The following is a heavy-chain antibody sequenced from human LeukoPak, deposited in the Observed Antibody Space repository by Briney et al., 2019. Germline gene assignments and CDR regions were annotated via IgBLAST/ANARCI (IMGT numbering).Heavy chain of an antibody. V-gene: IGHV4-39*01. CDR2: IHYSGST. Sequence: SETLSLTCTVSGGSISSSSYYWGWIRQPPGKGLEWIGSIHYSGSTYYNPSLKSRVTISVDTSKNQFSLKLSSVTAADTAVYYCARPAGRDYYDSSGYYFDYWGQGTLVTVSS. D-gene: IGHD3-22*01. J-gene: IGHJ4*02. CDR1: GGSISSSSYY. CDR3: ARPAGRDYYDSSGYYFDY.